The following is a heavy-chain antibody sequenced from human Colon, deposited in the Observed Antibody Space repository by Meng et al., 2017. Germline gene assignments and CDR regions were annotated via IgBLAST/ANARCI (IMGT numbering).Heavy chain of an antibody. Sequence: LQESGPGLVKPSGTLSLTCAVSGASISGDNWWSWVRQTPGKGLEWLGEIFHSGTSNYNPSLKSRVTISVDKSKNQFSLRLSSVTAADTAVYYCARRNSNNWFDPWGQGILVTVSS. CDR3: ARRNSNNWFDP. CDR2: IFHSGTS. D-gene: IGHD2/OR15-2a*01. J-gene: IGHJ5*02. CDR1: GASISGDNW. V-gene: IGHV4-4*02.